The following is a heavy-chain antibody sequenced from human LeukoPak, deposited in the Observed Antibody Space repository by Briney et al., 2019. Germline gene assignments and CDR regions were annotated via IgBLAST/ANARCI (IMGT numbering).Heavy chain of an antibody. V-gene: IGHV1-69*04. CDR2: IIPILGIA. Sequence: SVKVSCKASGGTFSSYAISWVRKAPGQGLEWMGRIIPILGIANYAQKFQGRVTITADKSTSTAYMELSSLRSEDTAVYYCARDYIGTYYYGSGSRHNWFDPWGQGTLVTVSS. J-gene: IGHJ5*02. D-gene: IGHD3-10*01. CDR3: ARDYIGTYYYGSGSRHNWFDP. CDR1: GGTFSSYA.